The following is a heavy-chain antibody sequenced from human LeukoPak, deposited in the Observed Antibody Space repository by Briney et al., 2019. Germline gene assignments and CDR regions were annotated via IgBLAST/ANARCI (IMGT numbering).Heavy chain of an antibody. V-gene: IGHV4-59*01. CDR1: GGSISSYY. Sequence: PSETLSLTCTVSGGSISSYYWSWIRQPPGKGLECIGYIYYTGSTNYNPSLKSRVTISVDTSKNQSSLKLSSVTAADTAVYYCARVPSGWVDYWGQGTLVTVSS. CDR3: ARVPSGWVDY. J-gene: IGHJ4*02. CDR2: IYYTGST. D-gene: IGHD6-19*01.